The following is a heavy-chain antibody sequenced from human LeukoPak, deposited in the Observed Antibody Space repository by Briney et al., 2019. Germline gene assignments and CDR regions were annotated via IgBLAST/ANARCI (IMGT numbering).Heavy chain of an antibody. V-gene: IGHV3-9*01. CDR2: ISWSSGII. J-gene: IGHJ3*02. CDR1: GFIFDDHG. D-gene: IGHD3-3*01. CDR3: AKDTGSPADAITMEDNAFDI. Sequence: GVSLRLSCAASGFIFDDHGMHWVRQAPGKGLEWVSGISWSSGIIGYADSVKGRFTISRDNAKNSLDLQMESLRAEDTAVYYCAKDTGSPADAITMEDNAFDIWGQGTMVTVSS.